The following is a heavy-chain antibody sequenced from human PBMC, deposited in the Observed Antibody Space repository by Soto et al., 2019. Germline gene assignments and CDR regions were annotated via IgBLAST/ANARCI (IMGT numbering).Heavy chain of an antibody. Sequence: GGSLRLSCAASGFTLSSYGMYWVRQAPGKGLEWVAVIWYDGSNKYYADSVKGRFTISRDNSKNTLYLQMNSLRAEDTAVYYCARLGYESPYNWFDPWGQGTLVTVSS. D-gene: IGHD5-12*01. CDR2: IWYDGSNK. J-gene: IGHJ5*02. CDR3: ARLGYESPYNWFDP. V-gene: IGHV3-33*01. CDR1: GFTLSSYG.